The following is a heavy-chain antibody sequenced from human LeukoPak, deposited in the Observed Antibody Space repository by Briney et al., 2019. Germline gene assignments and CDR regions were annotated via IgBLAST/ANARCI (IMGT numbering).Heavy chain of an antibody. CDR1: GFTLDDYG. V-gene: IGHV3-20*04. D-gene: IGHD3-22*01. CDR3: ARVTNYFDSSGYYTTHYFDY. CDR2: INWNGGST. J-gene: IGHJ4*02. Sequence: GGSLRLSCAASGFTLDDYGMSWVRQAPGKGLEWVSGINWNGGSTGYADSVKGRFTISRDSAKNSLYLQMNSLRAEDTALYYCARVTNYFDSSGYYTTHYFDYWGQGTLVTISS.